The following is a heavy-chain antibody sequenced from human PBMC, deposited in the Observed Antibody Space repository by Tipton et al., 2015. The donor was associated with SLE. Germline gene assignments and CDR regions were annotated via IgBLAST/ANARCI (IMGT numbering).Heavy chain of an antibody. CDR1: GFTVSSNY. J-gene: IGHJ5*02. D-gene: IGHD6-13*01. Sequence: SLRLSCAASGFTVSSNYMSWVRQAPGKGLEWVSGISGSGGTTYYADSVKGRFTISRDNSKNTLYLQMNSLRAEDTAVYYCAKDWAAATGFNWFDPWGQGTLVTVSS. V-gene: IGHV3-23*01. CDR2: ISGSGGTT. CDR3: AKDWAAATGFNWFDP.